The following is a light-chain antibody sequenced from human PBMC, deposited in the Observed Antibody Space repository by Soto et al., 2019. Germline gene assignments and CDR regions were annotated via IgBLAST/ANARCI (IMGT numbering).Light chain of an antibody. Sequence: EIVLTQSPATLSLSPGERATLSCRASQSVRTNLAWYQQKLGQAPRLLIYDTFNRATGIPARFSGSGSGTDFTLTISNLEPEDFAVYFCQQRSSWPTFGQGTKLEIK. J-gene: IGKJ2*01. CDR2: DTF. CDR3: QQRSSWPT. CDR1: QSVRTN. V-gene: IGKV3-11*01.